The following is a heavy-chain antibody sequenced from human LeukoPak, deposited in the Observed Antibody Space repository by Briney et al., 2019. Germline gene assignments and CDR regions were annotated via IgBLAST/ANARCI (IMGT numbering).Heavy chain of an antibody. V-gene: IGHV4-59*01. CDR1: GESFSGYY. CDR2: IYYSGST. Sequence: KPSETLSLTCAVYGESFSGYYWSWIRQPPGKGLEWIGYIYYSGSTNYNPSLKSRVTISVDTSKNQFSLKLSSVTAADTAVYYCARTRDYGEFDYWGQGTLVTVSS. CDR3: ARTRDYGEFDY. D-gene: IGHD4-17*01. J-gene: IGHJ4*02.